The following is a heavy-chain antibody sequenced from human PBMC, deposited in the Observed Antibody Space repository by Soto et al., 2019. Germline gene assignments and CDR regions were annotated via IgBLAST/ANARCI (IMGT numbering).Heavy chain of an antibody. CDR1: GFTFSSYA. V-gene: IGHV3-23*01. CDR2: TSGSGGST. CDR3: AKRSDYGSGSYFEYYFDY. D-gene: IGHD3-10*01. J-gene: IGHJ4*02. Sequence: PGGSLRLSCAASGFTFSSYAMSWVRQAPGKGLEWVSATSGSGGSTYYADSVKGRFSISRDNSKNTLFLQMNSLRVEDTAVYYCAKRSDYGSGSYFEYYFDYWGQGTLVTVSS.